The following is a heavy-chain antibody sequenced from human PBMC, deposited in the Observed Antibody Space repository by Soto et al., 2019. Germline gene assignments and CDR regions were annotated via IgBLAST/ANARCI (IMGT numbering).Heavy chain of an antibody. CDR2: MNPNSGNT. CDR3: GGGPGSRDYFYLER. CDR1: GYTFTSYD. Sequence: QVQLVQSGAEVKKPGASVKVSCKASGYTFTSYDINWVRQATGQGLEWMGWMNPNSGNTGYAQKFQGRVTMTRNTSLSQAHMGLGSPESEDPGVFYFGGGPGSRDYFYLERWGKGTTVTVSS. V-gene: IGHV1-8*01. D-gene: IGHD4-17*01. J-gene: IGHJ6*01.